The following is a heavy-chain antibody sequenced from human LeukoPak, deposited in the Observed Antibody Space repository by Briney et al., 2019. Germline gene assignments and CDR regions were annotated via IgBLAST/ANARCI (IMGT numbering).Heavy chain of an antibody. CDR1: GGTFSSYA. D-gene: IGHD2-8*01. V-gene: IGHV1-69*05. Sequence: SVKVSCKASGGTFSSYAISWVRQAPGQGLEWMGGIIPIFGTANYAQKFQGRVTITTDTSATTVYMELGSLRFDDAAVYYCAREACSDGVCYFEYWGQGTLVTVSS. J-gene: IGHJ4*02. CDR2: IIPIFGTA. CDR3: AREACSDGVCYFEY.